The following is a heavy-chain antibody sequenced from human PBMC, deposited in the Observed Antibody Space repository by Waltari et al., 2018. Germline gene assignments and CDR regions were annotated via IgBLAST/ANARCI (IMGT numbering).Heavy chain of an antibody. CDR3: AKDLSLVFDY. CDR2: ISGSGGRT. J-gene: IGHJ4*02. CDR1: GFPFSSYA. Sequence: EVQLLESGGGLVQPGGSLRLSCAASGFPFSSYAMSWVRRAPGKGLEWVSAISGSGGRTYYADSVKGRFTISRDNSKNTLYLQMNSLRAEDTAVYYCAKDLSLVFDYWGQGTLVTVSS. V-gene: IGHV3-23*01. D-gene: IGHD6-13*01.